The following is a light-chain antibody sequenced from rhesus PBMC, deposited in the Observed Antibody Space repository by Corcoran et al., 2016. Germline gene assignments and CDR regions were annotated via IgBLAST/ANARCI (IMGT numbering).Light chain of an antibody. J-gene: IGKJ1*01. CDR3: QQYNSAPPT. CDR1: QGISSW. V-gene: IGKV1-21*01. Sequence: DIQMTQSPSSLSPSVGDRVTITCRASQGISSWLVWYQQKPGKAPKLLIYKASSLQSGCPSRCSGSGAWTDFTLTISCLQPEDFATYYCQQYNSAPPTFGQGTKVEIK. CDR2: KAS.